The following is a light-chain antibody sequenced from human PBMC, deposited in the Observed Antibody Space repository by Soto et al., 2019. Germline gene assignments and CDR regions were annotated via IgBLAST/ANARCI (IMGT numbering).Light chain of an antibody. J-gene: IGKJ2*01. CDR2: GAS. CDR3: QQYGNSPNT. V-gene: IGKV3-20*01. Sequence: DIVLTQSPGTLSLSPGERATLSCSASQSVSSGYLAWYQLKPGQAPRLLIYGASTRATDIPDRFSGSGSGTDFTLTISRLEPEDFAVYYCQQYGNSPNTFGQGTKLDIK. CDR1: QSVSSGY.